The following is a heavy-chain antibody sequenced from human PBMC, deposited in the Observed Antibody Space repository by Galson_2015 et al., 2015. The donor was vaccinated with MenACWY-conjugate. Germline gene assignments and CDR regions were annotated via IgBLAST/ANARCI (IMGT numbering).Heavy chain of an antibody. CDR2: IRDYNGNT. CDR3: ARDLGPSYYILSDY. Sequence: QSGAEVKKPGASVKVSCKASGYTFTSHGISWVRQAPGQGLEWMGWIRDYNGNTNYAQKLQGRVTMTTDTSTSKAYMELRSLRSDDTAVYYCARDLGPSYYILSDYWGQGTLVTVSS. J-gene: IGHJ4*02. V-gene: IGHV1-18*01. CDR1: GYTFTSHG. D-gene: IGHD3-9*01.